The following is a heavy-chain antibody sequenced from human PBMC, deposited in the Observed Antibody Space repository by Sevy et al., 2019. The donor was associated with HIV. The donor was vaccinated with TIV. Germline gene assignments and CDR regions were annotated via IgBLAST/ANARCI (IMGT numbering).Heavy chain of an antibody. J-gene: IGHJ5*02. CDR3: ARCLGGLRPWEYNWFDP. D-gene: IGHD1-26*01. CDR1: AYAFSSYG. Sequence: ASVKVSCKASAYAFSSYGISWVRQAPGQGLEWMGWIRGYNSNKKYAQKFQDRVSMTTDTSTSTAYMELRSLRSDDTAVYYCARCLGGLRPWEYNWFDPWGQGTLVTVSS. V-gene: IGHV1-18*01. CDR2: IRGYNSNK.